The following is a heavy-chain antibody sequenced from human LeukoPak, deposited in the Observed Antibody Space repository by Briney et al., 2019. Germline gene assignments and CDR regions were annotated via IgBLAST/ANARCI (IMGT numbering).Heavy chain of an antibody. V-gene: IGHV3-15*01. CDR1: GFTFSNAW. CDR2: IKSKTDGGTT. D-gene: IGHD3-22*01. CDR3: TTVGQSGYYDTSGYYYFDY. Sequence: PGGSLRLSCAASGFTFSNAWMSWVCQAPGKGMGWGGRIKSKTDGGTTDYAAPVKGRFTISRDDSKNTLYLQMNSLKTEDTAVYYCTTVGQSGYYDTSGYYYFDYWGQGTLVTVSS. J-gene: IGHJ4*02.